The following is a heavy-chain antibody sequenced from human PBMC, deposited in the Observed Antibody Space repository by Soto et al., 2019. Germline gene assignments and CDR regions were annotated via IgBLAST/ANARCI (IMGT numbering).Heavy chain of an antibody. D-gene: IGHD2-2*01. CDR3: AKVRPLRDSPSTSCLGAFNI. J-gene: IGHJ3*02. CDR1: AFTFRSYA. Sequence: EEQLLESGGGLVRPGGSLRLSCAASAFTFRSYAMSWVRQAPGKGLEWVSAITASADTTYYADSMKGRFTISRDNSKNTLYLRKNSLRAEDTGVYYCAKVRPLRDSPSTSCLGAFNIWGEGTMVT. CDR2: ITASADTT. V-gene: IGHV3-23*01.